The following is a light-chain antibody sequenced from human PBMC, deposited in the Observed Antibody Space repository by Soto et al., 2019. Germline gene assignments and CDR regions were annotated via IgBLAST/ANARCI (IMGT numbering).Light chain of an antibody. CDR1: ITDIGAYNY. CDR2: GVS. CDR3: SSYAGSSNV. Sequence: QSVLTQPASVSGSPGQSITISCTGTITDIGAYNYVSWYQQHPGKAPKLLIYGVSSRPSGVSNRFSGSKSGNAAYLTISGLQAEDEADYYCSSYAGSSNVFGTGTKVTVL. V-gene: IGLV2-14*01. J-gene: IGLJ1*01.